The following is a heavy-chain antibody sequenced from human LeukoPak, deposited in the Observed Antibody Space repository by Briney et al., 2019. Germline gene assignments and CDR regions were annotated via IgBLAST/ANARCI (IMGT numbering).Heavy chain of an antibody. Sequence: SETLSLTCTVSGGSISSSSYYWGWIRQPPGKGLEWIGSIYYGGSTYYNPSLKSRVTISVDTSKNQFSLKLSSVTAADTAVYYCARADYSSTWSHDYYYMDVWGKGTTVTVSS. CDR2: IYYGGST. CDR1: GGSISSSSYY. J-gene: IGHJ6*03. CDR3: ARADYSSTWSHDYYYMDV. D-gene: IGHD6-13*01. V-gene: IGHV4-39*07.